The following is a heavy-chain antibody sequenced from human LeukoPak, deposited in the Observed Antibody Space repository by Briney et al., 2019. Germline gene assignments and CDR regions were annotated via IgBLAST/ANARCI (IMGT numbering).Heavy chain of an antibody. D-gene: IGHD3-22*01. J-gene: IGHJ4*02. V-gene: IGHV4-59*12. CDR1: GGSISSYY. Sequence: SETLSLTCTVSGGSISSYYWSWIRQPPGKGLEWIGSIYYSGSTYYNPSLKSRVTISVDTSKNQFSLKLSSVTAADTAVYYCATLYYYDTDYWGQGILVTVSS. CDR3: ATLYYYDTDY. CDR2: IYYSGST.